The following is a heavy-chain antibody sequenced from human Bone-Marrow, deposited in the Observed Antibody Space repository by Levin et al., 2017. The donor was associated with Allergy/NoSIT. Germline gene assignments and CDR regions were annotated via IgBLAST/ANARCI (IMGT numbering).Heavy chain of an antibody. CDR3: ARGGPCSSDWCRGGGMNDAFDV. V-gene: IGHV3-53*01. J-gene: IGHJ3*01. CDR1: GFTVSSKY. CDR2: IYSDGTT. D-gene: IGHD6-19*01. Sequence: HAGGSLRLSCAASGFTVSSKYMSWVRQTPGKGLEWVSVIYSDGTTYQADSVQGRFIISRDNSKNTLSLQMNSLRGEDTAMYYCARGGPCSSDWCRGGGMNDAFDVWGPGTMVSVSS.